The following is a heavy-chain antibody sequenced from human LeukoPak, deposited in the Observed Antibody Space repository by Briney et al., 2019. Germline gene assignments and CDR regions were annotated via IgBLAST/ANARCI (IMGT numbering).Heavy chain of an antibody. V-gene: IGHV1-18*01. Sequence: GASVKVSCKASGYTFINYGISWVRQAPGQGLEWMGWISAYNGYTNYAQNLQGRVTMTTDTSTSTAYTELRSLRSDDTAVYYCARDGHRRYHYDSSGREDAFDIWGQGTMVTVSS. CDR3: ARDGHRRYHYDSSGREDAFDI. D-gene: IGHD3-22*01. CDR2: ISAYNGYT. J-gene: IGHJ3*02. CDR1: GYTFINYG.